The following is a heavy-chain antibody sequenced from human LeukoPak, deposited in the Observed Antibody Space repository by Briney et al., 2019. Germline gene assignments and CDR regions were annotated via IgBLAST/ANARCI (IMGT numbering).Heavy chain of an antibody. CDR3: AKVGGSGNLPGGYSNGFRRNRNFYYYIDV. Sequence: GGSLRLSCVVSGFTFTNYGMHWVRQAPGKGLEWVAVISHDENDKKYADSVKGRFTISRDKSKNTLYLQMNSLRVEDTAVYYCAKVGGSGNLPGGYSNGFRRNRNFYYYIDVWGKGTTVTVSS. D-gene: IGHD5-12*01. CDR1: GFTFTNYG. J-gene: IGHJ6*03. V-gene: IGHV3-30*18. CDR2: ISHDENDK.